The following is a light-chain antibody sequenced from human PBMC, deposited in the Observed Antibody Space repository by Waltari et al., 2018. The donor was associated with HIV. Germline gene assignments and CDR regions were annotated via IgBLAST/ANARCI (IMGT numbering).Light chain of an antibody. CDR1: QSVTSY. CDR2: SAS. Sequence: DIQMTQSPPSLVASLGDRVTITCRASQSVTSYLAWYQQKLGSSPNLLIYSASTLVTGVSSTFSASGSGTHFTLTITNLQPDDVATYFCQQYGSYPWTFGQGTRV. V-gene: IGKV1-5*03. CDR3: QQYGSYPWT. J-gene: IGKJ1*01.